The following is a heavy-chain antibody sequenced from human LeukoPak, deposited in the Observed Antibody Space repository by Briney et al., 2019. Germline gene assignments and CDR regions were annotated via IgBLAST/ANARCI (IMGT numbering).Heavy chain of an antibody. Sequence: PSETLSLTCAVYGGSFSGYYWSWIRQPPGKGLEWIGEINHSGSTNYNPSLKSRVTISVDTSKNQFSLKLRSVTAADTAVYYCARPRYYYGFRDRGAAFDIWGLGTMVTVSS. CDR3: ARPRYYYGFRDRGAAFDI. CDR1: GGSFSGYY. J-gene: IGHJ3*02. CDR2: INHSGST. D-gene: IGHD3-10*01. V-gene: IGHV4-34*01.